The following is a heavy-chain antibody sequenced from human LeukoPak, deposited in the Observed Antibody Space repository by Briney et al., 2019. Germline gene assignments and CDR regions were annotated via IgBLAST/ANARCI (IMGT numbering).Heavy chain of an antibody. D-gene: IGHD6-19*01. CDR2: TSASGGST. Sequence: PGGSLRLSCAASGFTFSSYALNWVRQAPGKGLEWVSGTSASGGSTYYADSVKGRFTISRDNSKSTLYLQMSSLRVEDTALYYCAKDQAGYSTGWNGGGFDSWGQGTLVTVSS. J-gene: IGHJ4*02. V-gene: IGHV3-23*01. CDR1: GFTFSSYA. CDR3: AKDQAGYSTGWNGGGFDS.